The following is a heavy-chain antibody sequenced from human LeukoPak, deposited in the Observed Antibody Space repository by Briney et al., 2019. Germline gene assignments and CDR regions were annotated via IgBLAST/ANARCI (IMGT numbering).Heavy chain of an antibody. CDR2: IFYNGST. CDR3: ASDMNYYDSSGYVDREGWFDP. V-gene: IGHV4-39*07. D-gene: IGHD3-22*01. CDR1: GGSVSSTSYY. Sequence: SETLSLTCTVSGGSVSSTSYYWGWIPQPPGKGLEWIGRIFYNGSTYYHPSLKSRITISVDTSKNQSSLKLSSVTAADTAVYYCASDMNYYDSSGYVDREGWFDPWGQGTLVTVAS. J-gene: IGHJ5*02.